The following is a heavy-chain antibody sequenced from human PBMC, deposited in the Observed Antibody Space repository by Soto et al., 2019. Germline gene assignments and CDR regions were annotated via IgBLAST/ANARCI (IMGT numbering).Heavy chain of an antibody. CDR1: GYTFTIYA. CDR3: ARVVGGIPVAGSWNWFDP. D-gene: IGHD6-19*01. J-gene: IGHJ5*02. CDR2: ISTYNGNT. Sequence: QVQLVQSGTEVKKPGASVKVSCKASGYTFTIYALSWVRPAPGHGLEWLGGISTYNGNTNYAQNLQGRVIMTTDLTTNTAYMELRSLRSDDTAGDDCARVVGGIPVAGSWNWFDPWVQGPLVTFSS. V-gene: IGHV1-18*04.